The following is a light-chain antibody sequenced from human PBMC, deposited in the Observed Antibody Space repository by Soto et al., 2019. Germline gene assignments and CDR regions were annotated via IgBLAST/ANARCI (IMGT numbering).Light chain of an antibody. Sequence: QSVLTQPPSVSGSPGQSVTISCTGTSSDVGSYNRVSWYQQPPGTAPKLMIYEVSNRPSGVPDRFSGSKSGNTASLTISGLQAEDEADYYCSSYTSSSTFVVFGTGTSSPS. V-gene: IGLV2-18*02. J-gene: IGLJ1*01. CDR2: EVS. CDR3: SSYTSSSTFVV. CDR1: SSDVGSYNR.